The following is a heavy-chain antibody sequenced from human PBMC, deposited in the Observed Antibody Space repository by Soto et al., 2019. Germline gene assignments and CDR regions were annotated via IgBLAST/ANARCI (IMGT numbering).Heavy chain of an antibody. CDR3: ARYIAASGTYYLDF. CDR1: GGSFSGYY. V-gene: IGHV4-34*01. CDR2: INHSGST. D-gene: IGHD6-13*01. J-gene: IGHJ4*02. Sequence: SETLSLTCAVYGGSFSGYYWTWIRQPPGTGLEWIGEINHSGSTNYNPSLKSRVTISVDTSKNQFSLKLTSVTAADTAVYYCARYIAASGTYYLDFWGQGTLVTVSS.